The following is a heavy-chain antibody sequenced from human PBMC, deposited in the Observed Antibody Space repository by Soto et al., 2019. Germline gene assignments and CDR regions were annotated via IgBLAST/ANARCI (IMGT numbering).Heavy chain of an antibody. CDR3: ARLEGSCSGGICSAGPPDY. CDR2: IWHDGSKS. V-gene: IGHV3-33*01. CDR1: GFTFSGYG. Sequence: QVQLVESGGGVVQPGRSLRLSCAASGFTFSGYGMHWVRQAPGKGLEWVAVIWHDGSKSYHADSVKGRFTISRDNPKNTLYLQMNSLRGEDTAVYYCARLEGSCSGGICSAGPPDYWGQGTLVTVSS. J-gene: IGHJ4*02. D-gene: IGHD2-15*01.